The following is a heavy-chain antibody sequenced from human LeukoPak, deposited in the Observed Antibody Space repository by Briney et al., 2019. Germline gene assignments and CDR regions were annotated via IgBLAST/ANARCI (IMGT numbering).Heavy chain of an antibody. Sequence: SETLSLTCTVSGGSISSYYWSWIRQPPGKGLEWIGYIYYSGSTNYNPSLKSRVTISVDTSKNQFSLKLSSVTAADTAVYYCARVQAAADTRYLHYYYYMDVWGKGTTVTISS. J-gene: IGHJ6*03. CDR3: ARVQAAADTRYLHYYYYMDV. D-gene: IGHD6-13*01. CDR2: IYYSGST. V-gene: IGHV4-59*01. CDR1: GGSISSYY.